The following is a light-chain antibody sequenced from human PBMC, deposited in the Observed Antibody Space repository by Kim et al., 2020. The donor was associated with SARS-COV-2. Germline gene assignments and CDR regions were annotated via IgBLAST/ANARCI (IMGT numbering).Light chain of an antibody. J-gene: IGKJ4*01. Sequence: DIVMTQSPDSLAVSLGERATINCKSSQSVLYTSSNKNYLAWYQQKPRQPPKLLISWASTRESGVTDRFSGGGSGTDFTLTISSLQAEDVAVYYCQQYYSSPLTFGGGTKVDIK. V-gene: IGKV4-1*01. CDR3: QQYYSSPLT. CDR2: WAS. CDR1: QSVLYTSSNKNY.